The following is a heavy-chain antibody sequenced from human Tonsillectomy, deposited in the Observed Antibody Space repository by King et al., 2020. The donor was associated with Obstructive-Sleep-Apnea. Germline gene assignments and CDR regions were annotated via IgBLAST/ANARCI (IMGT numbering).Heavy chain of an antibody. CDR1: GYTFTGYY. J-gene: IGHJ4*02. D-gene: IGHD6-19*01. CDR3: ARGDLIAVAGTGVDY. CDR2: INPNSGGT. V-gene: IGHV1-2*04. Sequence: VQLVESGAEVKKPGASVKVSCKASGYTFTGYYMHWVRQAPGQGLEWMGWINPNSGGTNYAQKFQGWVTMTRDTSISTAYVELSRLGSADTAVYYSARGDLIAVAGTGVDYWGQGTLVTVSS.